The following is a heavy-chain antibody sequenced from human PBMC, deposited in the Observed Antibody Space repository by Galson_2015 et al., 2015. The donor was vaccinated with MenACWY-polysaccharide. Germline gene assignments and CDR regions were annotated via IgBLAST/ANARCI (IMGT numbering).Heavy chain of an antibody. D-gene: IGHD3-16*01. CDR3: ARGSLVSS. CDR1: GFTFSSFW. Sequence: SLRLSCAASGFTFSSFWMSWVRQAPGKGLEWVANINEDGSEKNYVDSVKGRFTVSRDNAKNSLYLQMNSLRAEDTAVYYCARGSLVSSWGQGTLVTVSS. J-gene: IGHJ5*02. V-gene: IGHV3-7*03. CDR2: INEDGSEK.